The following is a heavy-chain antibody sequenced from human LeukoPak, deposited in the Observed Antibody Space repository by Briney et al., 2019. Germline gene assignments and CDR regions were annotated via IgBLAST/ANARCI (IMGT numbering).Heavy chain of an antibody. V-gene: IGHV4-59*08. D-gene: IGHD3-9*01. J-gene: IGHJ4*02. CDR1: GRSISSYY. CDR2: IYYSGST. CDR3: ARAVGSFDWLPLFDY. Sequence: PSETLSLTRTVAGRSISSYYWSWVRQPPGKGLGWIGYIYYSGSTNYNPSLKSRVTIAVDTSKTPCYLKLSSVTAADTAVYYCARAVGSFDWLPLFDYWGQGTLVTVSS.